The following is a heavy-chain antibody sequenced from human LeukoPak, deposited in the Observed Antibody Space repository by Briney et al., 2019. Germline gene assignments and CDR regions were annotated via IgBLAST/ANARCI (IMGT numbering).Heavy chain of an antibody. CDR3: AREGYGGTDY. CDR2: ISSSSSTI. Sequence: GGSLRLSCAASGFTFSSYSMNWVRQAPGKGLEWVSYISSSSSTIYYADSVKGRFTISRDNAKSSLYLQMNSLRAEDTAVYYCAREGYGGTDYWGQGTLVTVSS. V-gene: IGHV3-48*01. D-gene: IGHD4-23*01. J-gene: IGHJ4*02. CDR1: GFTFSSYS.